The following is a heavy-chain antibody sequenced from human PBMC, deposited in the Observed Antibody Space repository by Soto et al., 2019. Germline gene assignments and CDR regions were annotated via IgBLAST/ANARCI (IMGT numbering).Heavy chain of an antibody. J-gene: IGHJ6*02. D-gene: IGHD3-22*01. CDR1: GFTFSSYA. Sequence: GGSLRLSCAASGFTFSSYAMSWVRQAPGKGLEWVSAISGSGGSTYYADSVKGRFTISRDNSKNTLYLQMNSLRAEDTAVYYCATVITKYYYYGMDVWGQGTTVTVS. CDR2: ISGSGGST. V-gene: IGHV3-23*01. CDR3: ATVITKYYYYGMDV.